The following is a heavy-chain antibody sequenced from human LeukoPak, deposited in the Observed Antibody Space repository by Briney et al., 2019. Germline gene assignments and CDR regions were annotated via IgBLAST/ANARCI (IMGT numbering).Heavy chain of an antibody. J-gene: IGHJ4*02. CDR2: IIAYNTKP. CDR3: SRDIGYSSGSYYFDY. D-gene: IGHD5-18*01. CDR1: GYTFTNYG. Sequence: ASVKVSCKASGYTFTNYGISWVRQAPGQGLEWMGWIIAYNTKPMYAQKVQGRVTMTTETSTSTAYMELRSLRSDDTAVYYCSRDIGYSSGSYYFDYWGEGTLVTVS. V-gene: IGHV1-18*01.